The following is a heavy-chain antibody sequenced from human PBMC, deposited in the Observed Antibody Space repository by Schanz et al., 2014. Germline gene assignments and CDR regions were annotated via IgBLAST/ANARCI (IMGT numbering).Heavy chain of an antibody. V-gene: IGHV3-23*01. CDR2: ISDSGDLT. CDR1: RFTFSSYA. CDR3: ARGGATRFDY. J-gene: IGHJ4*02. Sequence: EQVLESGGGLVQPGGSLRLSCAASRFTFSSYAMSWVRQAPGKGLEWVSAISDSGDLTYYADSVKGRFTISRDNAKYTLYLQMNSLRAEDTAVYYCARGGATRFDYWGQGTLVTVSS. D-gene: IGHD1-26*01.